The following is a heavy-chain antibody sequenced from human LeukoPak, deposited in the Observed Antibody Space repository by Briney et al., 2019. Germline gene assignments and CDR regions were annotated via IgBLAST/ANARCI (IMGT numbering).Heavy chain of an antibody. CDR3: ARGVIVAATHFDN. D-gene: IGHD1-26*01. CDR2: IVPLFGTP. Sequence: SVKVSCKASGGSFSRHACSWVRQAPGQGLEGMGEIVPLFGTPHYAQKFQGRVTITTDESTSAGYVELSSLRSEDTAVYYCARGVIVAATHFDNWGQGTLVTVSS. CDR1: GGSFSRHA. V-gene: IGHV1-69*05. J-gene: IGHJ4*02.